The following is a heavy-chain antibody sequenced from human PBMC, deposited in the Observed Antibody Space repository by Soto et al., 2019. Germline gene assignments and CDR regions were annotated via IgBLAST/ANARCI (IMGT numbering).Heavy chain of an antibody. V-gene: IGHV1-18*04. Sequence: ASVKVSCKASGYTFTSYGINWVSQPPGQGLEWMGWISAYNGNTNYAQKLQGRVTMTTDTSTSTAYMELRSLRSDDTAVYYCARDLTTSYYYYGMDVWGQGTTVTVSS. CDR3: ARDLTTSYYYYGMDV. D-gene: IGHD3-9*01. CDR2: ISAYNGNT. J-gene: IGHJ6*02. CDR1: GYTFTSYG.